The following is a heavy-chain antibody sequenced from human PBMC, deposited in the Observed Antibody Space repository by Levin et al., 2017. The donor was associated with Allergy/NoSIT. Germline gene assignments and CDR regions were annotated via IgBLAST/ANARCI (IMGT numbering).Heavy chain of an antibody. J-gene: IGHJ2*01. CDR3: AKAYYDILTGYTWFFDL. CDR2: LSGGGDRT. CDR1: GFTFSNYA. D-gene: IGHD3-9*01. V-gene: IGHV3-23*01. Sequence: SCAASGFTFSNYAMAWVRQAPGKGLEWVSILSGGGDRTYSADSVKGRFTITRDNSKSTLYLHLNSLGAEDTAVYYCAKAYYDILTGYTWFFDLWGRGTLVTVSS.